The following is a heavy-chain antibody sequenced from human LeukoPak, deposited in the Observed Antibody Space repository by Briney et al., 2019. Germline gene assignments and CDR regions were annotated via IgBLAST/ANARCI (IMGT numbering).Heavy chain of an antibody. CDR3: ARDPGGSYYPAPFDY. CDR1: GGSISSGSYY. V-gene: IGHV4-61*02. CDR2: IYTSGST. Sequence: SQTLSLTCTVSGGSISSGSYYWRWIRQPAGKGLEWIGRIYTSGSTNYNPSLKSRVTISVDTSKNQFSLKLSSVTAADTAVYYCARDPGGSYYPAPFDYWGQGTLVTVSS. D-gene: IGHD1-26*01. J-gene: IGHJ4*02.